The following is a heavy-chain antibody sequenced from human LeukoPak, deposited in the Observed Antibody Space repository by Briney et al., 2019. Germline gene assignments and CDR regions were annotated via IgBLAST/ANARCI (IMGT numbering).Heavy chain of an antibody. Sequence: GASVKVSCKASGGTFSSYAISWVRQAPGQGLEWMGRIIPILGIANYAQKFQGRVTITADKSTSTAYMELSSLRSEDTAVYYCARDKGSVYYYDSSGYYSPFDYWGQGTLVTVSS. J-gene: IGHJ4*02. D-gene: IGHD3-22*01. CDR1: GGTFSSYA. V-gene: IGHV1-69*04. CDR3: ARDKGSVYYYDSSGYYSPFDY. CDR2: IIPILGIA.